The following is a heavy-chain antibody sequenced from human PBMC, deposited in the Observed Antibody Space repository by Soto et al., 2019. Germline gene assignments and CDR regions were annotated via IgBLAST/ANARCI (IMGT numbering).Heavy chain of an antibody. D-gene: IGHD4-17*01. J-gene: IGHJ4*02. V-gene: IGHV3-15*01. CDR2: LKSKTDGGTT. CDR1: GFTFSNAC. CDR3: TYSPYGSYFDY. Sequence: AGGSLRLSCAASGFTFSNACMTWVRQAPGKGLEWVGRLKSKTDGGTTDYAAPVKGRFTISRDDSKNTLYLQMNSLDTEDTAVYYCTYSPYGSYFDYWGQGTLVTVSS.